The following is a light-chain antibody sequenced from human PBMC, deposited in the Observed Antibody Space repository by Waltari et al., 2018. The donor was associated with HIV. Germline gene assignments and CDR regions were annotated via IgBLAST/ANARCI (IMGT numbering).Light chain of an antibody. V-gene: IGLV1-47*01. J-gene: IGLJ3*02. Sequence: QSVFTQPPSMSGTPGHIVTISCSGSNSNVAISSQYWYQRVPGAAPKLLIFANDQRPLGVPDRFSGSKSGSSASLAISGLRSEDEADYYCATWADILSAWVFGGGTRVTVL. CDR1: NSNVAISS. CDR3: ATWADILSAWV. CDR2: AND.